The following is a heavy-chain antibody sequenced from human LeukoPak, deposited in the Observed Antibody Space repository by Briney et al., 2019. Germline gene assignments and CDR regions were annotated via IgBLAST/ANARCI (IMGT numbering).Heavy chain of an antibody. CDR1: GGTFSSYA. D-gene: IGHD4-17*01. Sequence: ASVKVSCKASGGTFSSYAISWVRQAPGQGLEWMGGIIPIFGTANYAQRFQGRVTITADESTSTAHMELSSLRSEDTAVYYCARDSTAYGDYWAFYYYYGMDVWGQGTTVTVSS. V-gene: IGHV1-69*13. J-gene: IGHJ6*02. CDR3: ARDSTAYGDYWAFYYYYGMDV. CDR2: IIPIFGTA.